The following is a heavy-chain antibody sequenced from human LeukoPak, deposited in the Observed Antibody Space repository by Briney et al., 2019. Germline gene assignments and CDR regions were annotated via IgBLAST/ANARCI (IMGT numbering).Heavy chain of an antibody. CDR1: GYTFTSYG. V-gene: IGHV1-18*01. CDR3: ARWANSGTN. CDR2: IITYSGHT. D-gene: IGHD1-26*01. J-gene: IGHJ1*01. Sequence: GASGKVSCKASGYTFTSYGISWVRQAPGQGLEWMGWIITYSGHTSDAQKLQDRRTMTTDTSPSTPYLELRSPRPDDTAVYSCARWANSGTNWGQGTLVPVSS.